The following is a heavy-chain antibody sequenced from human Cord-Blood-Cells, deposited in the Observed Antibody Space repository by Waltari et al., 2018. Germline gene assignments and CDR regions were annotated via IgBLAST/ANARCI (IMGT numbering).Heavy chain of an antibody. CDR2: IIPSFGTA. CDR1: GGTFSSYA. CDR3: ARPRPPYDSSGYYYFDY. Sequence: QVQLVQSGAEVKKPGSSVKVSCKASGGTFSSYAISWVRQAPGQGLEWMGGIIPSFGTANYAQKFQGRVTITADKSTSTAYMELSSLRSEDTAVYYCARPRPPYDSSGYYYFDYWGQGTLVTVSS. D-gene: IGHD3-22*01. J-gene: IGHJ4*02. V-gene: IGHV1-69*06.